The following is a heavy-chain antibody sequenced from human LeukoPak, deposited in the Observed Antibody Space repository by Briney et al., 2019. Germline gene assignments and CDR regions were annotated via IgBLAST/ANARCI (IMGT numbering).Heavy chain of an antibody. D-gene: IGHD3-22*01. V-gene: IGHV3-48*01. Sequence: GGSLRLSCAASGFTFSSYSMNWVRQAPGKGLEWVSYISSSSSTIYYADSVKGRFTISRDNAKNSLYLQMNSLRAEDTAVYYCARKYYYDSSGYYAGDYWGQGTLVTVSS. CDR3: ARKYYYDSSGYYAGDY. CDR1: GFTFSSYS. J-gene: IGHJ4*02. CDR2: ISSSSSTI.